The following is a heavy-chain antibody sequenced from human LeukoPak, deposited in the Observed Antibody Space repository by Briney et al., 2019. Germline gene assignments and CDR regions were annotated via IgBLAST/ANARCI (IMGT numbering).Heavy chain of an antibody. CDR2: IYYSGST. CDR1: GGSISSYY. Sequence: SETLSLTCTVSGGSISSYYWSWIRQPPGKGLEWVGYIYYSGSTNYNPSLKSRVTISVDTSKNQFSLKLSSVTAADTAVYYCAREGRGGLAIDYWGQGTLVTVSS. CDR3: AREGRGGLAIDY. V-gene: IGHV4-59*01. D-gene: IGHD5-24*01. J-gene: IGHJ4*02.